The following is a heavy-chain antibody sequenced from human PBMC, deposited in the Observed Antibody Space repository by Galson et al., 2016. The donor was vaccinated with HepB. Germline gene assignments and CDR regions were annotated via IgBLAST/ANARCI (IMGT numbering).Heavy chain of an antibody. V-gene: IGHV1-69*13. CDR3: AKQGAPNPHFDK. Sequence: SVKVSCKASGGTFITXXIDXXXQAXXXGLXXMGXXXPRXXXVXXAQKXXGRVTITADESTYTAXLEGRSLTSEDTATYYCAKQGAPNPHFDKWGQGTLVIVS. CDR2: XXPRXXXV. J-gene: IGHJ4*02. D-gene: IGHD1-26*01. CDR1: GGTFITXX.